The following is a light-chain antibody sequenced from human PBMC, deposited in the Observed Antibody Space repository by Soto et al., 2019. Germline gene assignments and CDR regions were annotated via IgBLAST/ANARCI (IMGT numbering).Light chain of an antibody. J-gene: IGKJ5*01. Sequence: AILMTQSPSSLSASVGDRVTITCRASQDIKNDLVWYQQKPGKAPNVLIYSTSTLQSGVPSRFSGLGSGTNFTLTISSLQPEDFATYYCLQDYNYPFAFGQGTRLEIK. CDR3: LQDYNYPFA. CDR2: STS. V-gene: IGKV1-6*01. CDR1: QDIKND.